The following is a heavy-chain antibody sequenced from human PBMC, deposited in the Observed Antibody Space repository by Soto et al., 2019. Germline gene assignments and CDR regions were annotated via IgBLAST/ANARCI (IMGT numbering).Heavy chain of an antibody. D-gene: IGHD6-13*01. J-gene: IGHJ6*02. V-gene: IGHV1-8*01. CDR3: ARRGYSSSWYYYYYYGMDV. CDR1: GYTFTSYD. Sequence: QAQLVQSGAEVKKPGASVKVSCRASGYTFTSYDINWVRQATGQGLERMGWMNPNSGNTGYAQKIQGRVTMTRNTSISTANMELSSLRSEDTAVYYCARRGYSSSWYYYYYYGMDVWGQGTTVTVSS. CDR2: MNPNSGNT.